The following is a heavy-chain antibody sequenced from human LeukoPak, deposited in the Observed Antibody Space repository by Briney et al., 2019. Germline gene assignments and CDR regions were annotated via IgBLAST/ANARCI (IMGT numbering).Heavy chain of an antibody. Sequence: GRSLRLSCAASRFTFSACGMHWVRQAPGKGLEWVAAISFDGSHKYYADSVKGRFTISRDNSMNTLYLQMNSLRAEDTAVYYCAKGTAVDRQYFENWGQGTLVTVSP. CDR3: AKGTAVDRQYFEN. J-gene: IGHJ4*02. CDR1: RFTFSACG. V-gene: IGHV3-30*18. D-gene: IGHD1-1*01. CDR2: ISFDGSHK.